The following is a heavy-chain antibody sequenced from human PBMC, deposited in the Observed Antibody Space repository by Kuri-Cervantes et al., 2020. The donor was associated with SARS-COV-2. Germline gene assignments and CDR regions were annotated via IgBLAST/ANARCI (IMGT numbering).Heavy chain of an antibody. CDR1: GGSIRTYY. J-gene: IGHJ6*03. D-gene: IGHD2-8*01. CDR3: ARLGKNCTNGICNTYHYYYMDV. V-gene: IGHV4-59*01. CDR2: IYYSGST. Sequence: GSLRLSCTVSGGSIRTYYWAWIRQPPGKGLEWIGYIYYSGSTNYNPPLKSRVTVSVDTSKNQFFLKLSSVTAADTAVYYCARLGKNCTNGICNTYHYYYMDVWGKGTTVTVSS.